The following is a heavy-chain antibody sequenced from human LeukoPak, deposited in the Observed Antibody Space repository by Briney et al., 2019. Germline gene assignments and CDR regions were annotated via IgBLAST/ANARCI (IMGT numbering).Heavy chain of an antibody. CDR3: ARGSSGWTPGY. D-gene: IGHD6-19*01. CDR1: GFTFSSYG. V-gene: IGHV3-33*01. J-gene: IGHJ4*02. CDR2: IWYDGSNK. Sequence: GGSLRLSCAASGFTFSSYGMHWVRQAPGKGLEGVAVIWYDGSNKYYADSVKGRFTISRDNSKNTLYLQMNSLRAEDTAVYYCARGSSGWTPGYWGQGTLVTVSS.